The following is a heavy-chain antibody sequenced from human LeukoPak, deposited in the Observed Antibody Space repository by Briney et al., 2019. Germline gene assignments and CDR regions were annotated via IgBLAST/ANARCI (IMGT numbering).Heavy chain of an antibody. V-gene: IGHV4-61*02. J-gene: IGHJ4*02. Sequence: PSETLSLTCTVSGGSISSGSYYWSWIRQPAGKGLEWIGRIYTSESTNYNPSLKSRVTISVDTSKNQFSLKLSSVTAADTAVYYCASLYYYDSSGAAFGLDYWGQGTLVTVSS. D-gene: IGHD3-22*01. CDR3: ASLYYYDSSGAAFGLDY. CDR1: GGSISSGSYY. CDR2: IYTSEST.